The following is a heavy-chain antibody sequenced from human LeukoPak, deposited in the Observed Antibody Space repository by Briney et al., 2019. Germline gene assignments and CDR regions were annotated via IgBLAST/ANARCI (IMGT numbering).Heavy chain of an antibody. J-gene: IGHJ3*02. CDR1: GFALSNYW. Sequence: GGSLRLSCAASGFALSNYWMSWVRQAPGKGLEWVANINQDGREKYFVDSVKGRFAISRDNAMNSLYLQMNSLRAEDTAVYYCARYGDGAWLAHYSFDIWGQGTMVTVSS. V-gene: IGHV3-7*01. CDR2: INQDGREK. CDR3: ARYGDGAWLAHYSFDI. D-gene: IGHD4-17*01.